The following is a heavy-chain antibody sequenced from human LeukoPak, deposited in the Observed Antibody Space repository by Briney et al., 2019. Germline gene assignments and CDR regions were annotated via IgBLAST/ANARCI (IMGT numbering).Heavy chain of an antibody. Sequence: PAGSLRLSCAASGFTVSSNYMSWVRQAPGKGLQWVSFIYSGGSTYYADSVKGRFTIPRDNSKNTLYLQMNSLRAEDTAVYYCAGGHRNSVYGTRWYFDYWGQGTLVTVSS. V-gene: IGHV3-53*01. J-gene: IGHJ4*02. CDR3: AGGHRNSVYGTRWYFDY. CDR1: GFTVSSNY. CDR2: IYSGGST. D-gene: IGHD5/OR15-5a*01.